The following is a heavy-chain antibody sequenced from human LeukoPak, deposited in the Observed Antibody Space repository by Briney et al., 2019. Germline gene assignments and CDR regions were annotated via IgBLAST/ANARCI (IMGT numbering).Heavy chain of an antibody. D-gene: IGHD3-3*01. CDR1: GGSFSGYY. Sequence: LSLTCAVYGGSFSGYYWSWIRQAPGKGLEWVSYISSSGSTIYYADSVKGRFTISRDNAKNSLYLQMNSLRAEDTAVYYCARDAQVTIFGVVTDYFDYWGQGTLVTVSS. CDR2: ISSSGSTI. CDR3: ARDAQVTIFGVVTDYFDY. V-gene: IGHV3-11*01. J-gene: IGHJ4*02.